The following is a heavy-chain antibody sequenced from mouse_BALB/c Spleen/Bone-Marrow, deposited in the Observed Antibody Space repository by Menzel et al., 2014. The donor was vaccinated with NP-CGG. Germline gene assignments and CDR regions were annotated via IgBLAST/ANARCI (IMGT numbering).Heavy chain of an antibody. V-gene: IGHV1-67*01. CDR3: ARNFYGSSYFDY. D-gene: IGHD1-1*01. Sequence: QVQLQQPGPELVRPGVSVKLSCKGSGYTFTAYAMHWVKQSHAKSLEWIGLISTYSGNTHYNQNFKGKATMTVDKSSSTAYMELARLTSEDSAIYYCARNFYGSSYFDYWGRGTTLTVSS. J-gene: IGHJ2*01. CDR1: GYTFTAYA. CDR2: ISTYSGNT.